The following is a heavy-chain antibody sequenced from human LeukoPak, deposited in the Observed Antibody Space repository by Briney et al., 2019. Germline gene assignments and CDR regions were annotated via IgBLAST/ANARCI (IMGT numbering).Heavy chain of an antibody. J-gene: IGHJ5*02. D-gene: IGHD3-10*02. Sequence: PSETLSLTCTVSGDSINNYYWSWLRQTPGEGLEWIGFVAYSRNSNYNPSLESRVTISIDTSKNQFSLKLNSVTAADTAMYYCARVVRGAVTFNRFDPWGQGTLVTVSS. CDR3: ARVVRGAVTFNRFDP. CDR2: VAYSRNS. CDR1: GDSINNYY. V-gene: IGHV4-59*01.